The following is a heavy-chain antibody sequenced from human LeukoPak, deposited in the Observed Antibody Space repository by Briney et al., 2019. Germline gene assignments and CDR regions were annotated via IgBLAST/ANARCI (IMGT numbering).Heavy chain of an antibody. D-gene: IGHD3-22*01. J-gene: IGHJ4*02. CDR2: MSSSGSTI. V-gene: IGHV3-48*03. CDR1: GVPFSSNE. CDR3: ASSMIVVVRKGYFDY. Sequence: PGGSLSLSCAASGVPFSSNEMNWVRKPQGKGLGWVSNMSSSGSTIYYADTVKGRFTISRDNAKNSLYLQMNSLRAEDTAVYYCASSMIVVVRKGYFDYWGQGTLVTVSS.